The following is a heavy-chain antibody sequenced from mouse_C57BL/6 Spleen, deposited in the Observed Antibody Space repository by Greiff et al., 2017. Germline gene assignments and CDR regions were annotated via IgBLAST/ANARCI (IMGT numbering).Heavy chain of an antibody. Sequence: VQLQQSGAELVKPGASVKVSCKASGYTFTSYWMHWVKQRPGQGLEWIGRFNPSDGDTNYNQKFKGKATLTVDKSSSTAYMQLSSLTSEDSAVYCCEIGGVYPMDYWGQGTSVTVSA. V-gene: IGHV1-74*01. CDR1: GYTFTSYW. CDR3: EIGGVYPMDY. D-gene: IGHD5-1-1*01. CDR2: FNPSDGDT. J-gene: IGHJ4*01.